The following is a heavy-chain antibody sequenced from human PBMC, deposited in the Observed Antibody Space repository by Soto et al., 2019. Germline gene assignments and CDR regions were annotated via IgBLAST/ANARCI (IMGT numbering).Heavy chain of an antibody. CDR2: IYYSGST. CDR1: GVSISNYY. Sequence: SETLSLTCTVSGVSISNYYWSWIRQPPGKELEWIAYIYYSGSTNYNPSLKSRVTISVDTSKNQFSLKLSSVTAADTAVYYCVSESTVTDAFDIWGQGTMVTVSS. D-gene: IGHD4-17*01. CDR3: VSESTVTDAFDI. V-gene: IGHV4-59*01. J-gene: IGHJ3*02.